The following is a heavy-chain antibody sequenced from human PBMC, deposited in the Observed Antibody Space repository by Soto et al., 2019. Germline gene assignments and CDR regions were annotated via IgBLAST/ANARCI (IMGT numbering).Heavy chain of an antibody. D-gene: IGHD6-6*01. Sequence: ESLKISCVASGFTFSNYWMSCFRQAPGKVLEWVANIKQDGSQKYYVDSVKGRFTISRDNAKNSLFLQMNSLRAEDTAVYYCARIGYSSSSFDYWGQGTLVTVSS. V-gene: IGHV3-7*03. CDR1: GFTFSNYW. J-gene: IGHJ4*02. CDR2: IKQDGSQK. CDR3: ARIGYSSSSFDY.